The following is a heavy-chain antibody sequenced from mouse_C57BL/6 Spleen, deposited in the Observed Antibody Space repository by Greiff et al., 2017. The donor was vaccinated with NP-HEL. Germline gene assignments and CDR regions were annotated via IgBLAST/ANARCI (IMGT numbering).Heavy chain of an antibody. CDR1: GYTFTSYW. J-gene: IGHJ2*01. CDR3: AIGDGVANDY. D-gene: IGHD1-1*01. V-gene: IGHV1-69*01. Sequence: VQLQQPGAELVMPGASVKLSCKASGYTFTSYWMHWVKQRPGQGLEWIGEIDPSDSYTNYNQKFKGKSTLTVDKSSSTAYMQLSSLTSEDSAVYYCAIGDGVANDYWGQGTTLTVSS. CDR2: IDPSDSYT.